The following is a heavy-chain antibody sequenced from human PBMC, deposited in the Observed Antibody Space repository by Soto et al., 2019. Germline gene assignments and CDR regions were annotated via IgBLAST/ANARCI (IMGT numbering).Heavy chain of an antibody. CDR3: AKGRRKAARLETLPFDY. CDR1: GFTFSSYG. V-gene: IGHV3-30*18. CDR2: ISYDGSNK. D-gene: IGHD6-6*01. J-gene: IGHJ4*02. Sequence: GGSLRLSCAASGFTFSSYGMHWVRQAPGKGLEWVAVISYDGSNKYYADSVKGRFTISRDNSKNTLYLQMNSLRAEDTAVYYCAKGRRKAARLETLPFDYWGQGTLVTVSS.